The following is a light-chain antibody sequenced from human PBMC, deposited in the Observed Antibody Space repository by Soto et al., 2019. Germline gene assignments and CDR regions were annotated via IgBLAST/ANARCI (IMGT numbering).Light chain of an antibody. CDR1: QGINSY. J-gene: IGKJ4*01. CDR2: GAS. Sequence: QVTQSASSLSASVGARVTITCRASQGINSYLAWYQQKPGKVPRLLIYGASILQSGVPSRFSGSGSGTDFTITISSLQAEDFETYYCQQTRSYPSTFGEGTKVDIK. V-gene: IGKV1-9*01. CDR3: QQTRSYPST.